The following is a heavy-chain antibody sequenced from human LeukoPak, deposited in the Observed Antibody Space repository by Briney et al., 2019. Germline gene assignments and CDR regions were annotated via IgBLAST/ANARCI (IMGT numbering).Heavy chain of an antibody. V-gene: IGHV3-7*01. CDR3: ARDSPRGLDYYYYMDV. CDR2: IKQDGSEK. D-gene: IGHD3-10*01. Sequence: GGSLRLSCAASGFTFSSYWMSWVRQAPGKGLEWVANIKQDGSEKYYVDSVKGRFTISRDNAKNSLYLQMNSLRAEDTAVYYCARDSPRGLDYYYYMDVWGKGTTVTVSS. J-gene: IGHJ6*03. CDR1: GFTFSSYW.